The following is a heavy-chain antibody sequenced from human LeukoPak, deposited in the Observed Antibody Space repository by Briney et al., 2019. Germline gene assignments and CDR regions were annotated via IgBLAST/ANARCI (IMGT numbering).Heavy chain of an antibody. D-gene: IGHD3-9*01. V-gene: IGHV1-46*01. CDR3: ARARHDILTGYYLAEYFQH. J-gene: IGHJ1*01. CDR1: GYTFTNYY. CDR2: INPSGGRT. Sequence: ASVKVSCKASGYTFTNYYIHWVRQAPGQGLEWMGMINPSGGRTTYAKKFQGRVTMTRDTSISTAYMELSRLRSDDTAVYYCARARHDILTGYYLAEYFQHWGQGTLVTVSS.